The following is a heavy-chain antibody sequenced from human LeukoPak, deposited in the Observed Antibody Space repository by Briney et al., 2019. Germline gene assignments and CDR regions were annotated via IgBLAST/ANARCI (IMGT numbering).Heavy chain of an antibody. V-gene: IGHV3-21*01. Sequence: PGGSLRLSCAASGFTFSSYAMNWVRQAPGKGLEWVSSISSSSSYIYYAGSVKGRFTISRDNAKNSLYLQMNSLRAEDTAVYYCARDWYYYGSGSSYWGQGTLVTVSS. CDR3: ARDWYYYGSGSSY. CDR1: GFTFSSYA. J-gene: IGHJ4*02. CDR2: ISSSSSYI. D-gene: IGHD3-10*01.